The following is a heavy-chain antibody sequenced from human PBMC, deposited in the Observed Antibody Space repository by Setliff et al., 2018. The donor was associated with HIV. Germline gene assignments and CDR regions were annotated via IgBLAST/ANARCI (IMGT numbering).Heavy chain of an antibody. CDR1: GGSISSGGYY. Sequence: SETLSLTCTVSGGSISSGGYYWSWIRQHPGKGLEWIGYIYYSGSTYYNPSLKSRVTISVDTSKNQFSLKLSSVTAADTAVYYCASVRGDYGVDYWGQGTLVTVSS. CDR3: ASVRGDYGVDY. J-gene: IGHJ4*02. V-gene: IGHV4-31*03. CDR2: IYYSGST. D-gene: IGHD4-17*01.